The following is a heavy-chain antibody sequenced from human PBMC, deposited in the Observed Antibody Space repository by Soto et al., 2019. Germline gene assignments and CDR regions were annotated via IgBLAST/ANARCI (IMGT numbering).Heavy chain of an antibody. CDR3: ARQAWSMGRGVIN. J-gene: IGHJ4*02. V-gene: IGHV3-30-3*01. CDR1: GFTFSSYA. D-gene: IGHD3-10*01. Sequence: QVQLVESGGGVVQPGRSLRLSCAASGFTFSSYAMHWVRQAPGKGLEWVAVISYDGSNKYYADSVKGRFTISRDNSKNTLYLQMNSLRAEDTAVYYCARQAWSMGRGVINWGQGTLVTVSS. CDR2: ISYDGSNK.